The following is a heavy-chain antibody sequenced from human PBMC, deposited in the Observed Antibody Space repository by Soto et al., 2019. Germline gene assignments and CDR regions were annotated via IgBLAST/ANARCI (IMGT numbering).Heavy chain of an antibody. V-gene: IGHV3-21*01. Sequence: GGSLRLSCAASGFTFSRYSMNWVRQAPGKGLEWVSSIDSYSNFIYYADSVKGRFIISRDNSKNTLYLQMNSLRAEDTAVYYCATIAVPPAFDIWGQGTMVTVSS. J-gene: IGHJ3*02. CDR1: GFTFSRYS. CDR2: IDSYSNFI. CDR3: ATIAVPPAFDI. D-gene: IGHD6-19*01.